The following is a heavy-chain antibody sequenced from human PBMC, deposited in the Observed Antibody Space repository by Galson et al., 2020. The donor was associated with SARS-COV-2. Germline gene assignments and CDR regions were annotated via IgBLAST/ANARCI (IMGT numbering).Heavy chain of an antibody. Sequence: NSGGSLRLSCAASGFTFNTYNINWVRQAPGKGLEWVSSISSRSTYIYYADAVQGRFTISRDNAKNSLYLQMNSLRAEDTAVYYCARGGGSDFDYWGQGTLVTVSS. J-gene: IGHJ4*02. CDR1: GFTFNTYN. D-gene: IGHD3-16*01. V-gene: IGHV3-21*01. CDR2: ISSRSTYI. CDR3: ARGGGSDFDY.